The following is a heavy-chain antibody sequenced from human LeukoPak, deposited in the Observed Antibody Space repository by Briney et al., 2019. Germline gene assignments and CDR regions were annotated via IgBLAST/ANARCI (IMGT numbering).Heavy chain of an antibody. CDR1: GGSISSYY. Sequence: SETLSLTCTVSGGSISSYYWSWVRQPPGKGLEWVGYIYYSGSTKYNPSLKSRVTISVDTSKNQFSLKLSSVTAADTAVYYCAKARVVDTAMVTGLYYYYYYYMDVWGKGTTVTVSS. CDR2: IYYSGST. J-gene: IGHJ6*03. V-gene: IGHV4-59*01. D-gene: IGHD5-18*01. CDR3: AKARVVDTAMVTGLYYYYYYYMDV.